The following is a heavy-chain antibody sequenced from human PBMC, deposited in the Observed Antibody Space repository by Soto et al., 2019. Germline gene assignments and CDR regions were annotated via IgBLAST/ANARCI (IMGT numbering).Heavy chain of an antibody. J-gene: IGHJ6*02. CDR2: IIPIFGTA. D-gene: IGHD5-12*01. Sequence: SVKVSCKASGGTFSSYAISWVRQAPGQGLEWMGGIIPIFGTANYAQKFQGRVTITADESTSTAYMELSSLRSEDTAVYYCAMGDGYNYYYYYGMDVWGQGTTVTVSS. CDR1: GGTFSSYA. CDR3: AMGDGYNYYYYYGMDV. V-gene: IGHV1-69*13.